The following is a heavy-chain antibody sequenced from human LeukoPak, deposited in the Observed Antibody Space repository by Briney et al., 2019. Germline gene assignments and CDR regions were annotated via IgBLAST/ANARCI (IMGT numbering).Heavy chain of an antibody. D-gene: IGHD6-19*01. CDR3: ARILSSSWYEYFHH. J-gene: IGHJ1*01. V-gene: IGHV1-69*13. CDR2: IIPIFGTA. Sequence: SVKVSCKASGGTFSNYAISWVRQAPGQGLEWMGAIIPIFGTANYAQKFQGRVTITADESTSTAYMELSSLRPEDTAVYYCARILSSSWYEYFHHWGQGTLVTVSS. CDR1: GGTFSNYA.